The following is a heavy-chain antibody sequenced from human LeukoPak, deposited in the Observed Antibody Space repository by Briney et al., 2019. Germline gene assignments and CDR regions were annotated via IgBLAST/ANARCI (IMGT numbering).Heavy chain of an antibody. CDR3: AREFVNGWDWRFDY. D-gene: IGHD3/OR15-3a*01. CDR2: IIPIFGTA. CDR1: GYTFTSYG. Sequence: GASVKVSCKASGYTFTSYGISWVRQAPGQGLEWMGGIIPIFGTANYAQKFQGRVTITADESTSTAYMELSSLRSEDTAVYYCAREFVNGWDWRFDYWGQGTLVTVSS. V-gene: IGHV1-69*13. J-gene: IGHJ4*02.